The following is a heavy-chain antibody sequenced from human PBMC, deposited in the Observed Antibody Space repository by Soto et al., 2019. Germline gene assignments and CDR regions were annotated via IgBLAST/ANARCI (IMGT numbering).Heavy chain of an antibody. V-gene: IGHV3-74*01. D-gene: IGHD2-21*01. J-gene: IGHJ5*02. Sequence: EVQLVESGGGLVQPGGSLRLSCAASGFTFSSYWMHWVRQAPGKGLVWVSRINSDGSSTSYADSVKGRFTISRDNAKNPLYLQMNSLRAEDTAVYYCARDQVVPRNWFDPWGQGTLVTVSS. CDR2: INSDGSST. CDR1: GFTFSSYW. CDR3: ARDQVVPRNWFDP.